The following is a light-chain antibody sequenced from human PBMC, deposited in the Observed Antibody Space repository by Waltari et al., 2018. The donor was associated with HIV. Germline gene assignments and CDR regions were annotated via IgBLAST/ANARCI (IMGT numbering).Light chain of an antibody. CDR2: GAS. V-gene: IGKV3-15*01. CDR3: QQYNNWPPLT. Sequence: TVMTQSPATLSVSPGERATLSCRASQSVGSNLAWYQQQPGQAPRLLIYGASTRATGIPARFSGSGSGTEFTLTISSLQSEDFAVYYCQQYNNWPPLTFGGGTKVEIK. CDR1: QSVGSN. J-gene: IGKJ4*01.